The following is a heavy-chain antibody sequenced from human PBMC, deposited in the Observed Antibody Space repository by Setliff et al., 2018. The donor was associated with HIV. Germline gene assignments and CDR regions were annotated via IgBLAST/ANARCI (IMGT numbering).Heavy chain of an antibody. V-gene: IGHV1-69*13. D-gene: IGHD3-10*01. CDR2: IIPKSNTP. J-gene: IGHJ4*02. CDR3: ARGSPIVWFGEFLYPEIDY. CDR1: GDTFSTFA. Sequence: SVKVSCKASGDTFSTFAIIWVRQAPGQGLEWMGGIIPKSNTPDYAQIFKGRLTITADESTSTAHMELVGLTSEDTAVYYCARGSPIVWFGEFLYPEIDYWGQGGLVTVSS.